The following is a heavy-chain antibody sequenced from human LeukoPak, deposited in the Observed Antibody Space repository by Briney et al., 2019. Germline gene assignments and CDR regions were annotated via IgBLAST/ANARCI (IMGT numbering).Heavy chain of an antibody. CDR3: AKIAYATMYYFDY. V-gene: IGHV3-23*01. Sequence: PGGSLRLSCAASGFTFDDYAMHWVRQAPGKGLEWVSGISGSGGTTYYADSVKGRFTISRDNSKNTLYLQMNSLRAEDTAVYYCAKIAYATMYYFDYWGQGTLVTVSS. CDR1: GFTFDDYA. J-gene: IGHJ4*02. CDR2: ISGSGGTT. D-gene: IGHD3-10*02.